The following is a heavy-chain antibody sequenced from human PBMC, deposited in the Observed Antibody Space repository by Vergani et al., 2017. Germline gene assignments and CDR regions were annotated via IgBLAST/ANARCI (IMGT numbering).Heavy chain of an antibody. J-gene: IGHJ6*02. CDR2: IKSKTDGGTT. Sequence: EVQLVESGGGLVKPGGSLRLSCAASGFTFSNAWMSWVRHAPGKGLEWVGRIKSKTDGGTTDYAAPVKGRFTISRDDSKNTLYLQMNSLKTEDTAVYYCTTGVQESNRYYGMDVWGQGTTVTVSS. CDR3: TTGVQESNRYYGMDV. V-gene: IGHV3-15*01. D-gene: IGHD1-14*01. CDR1: GFTFSNAW.